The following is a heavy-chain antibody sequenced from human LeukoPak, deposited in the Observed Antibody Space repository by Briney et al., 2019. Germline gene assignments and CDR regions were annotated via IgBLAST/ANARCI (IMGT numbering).Heavy chain of an antibody. D-gene: IGHD3-22*01. J-gene: IGHJ4*02. V-gene: IGHV1-18*01. CDR3: ARVGQQTYYYDSSGDGGDY. CDR2: ISAYNGST. Sequence: GASVKVSCKASGYTFTSYGISWVRQAPGQGLEWMGWISAYNGSTNYAQKLQGRVTMTTDTSTSTAYMELRSLRSDDTVVYYCARVGQQTYYYDSSGDGGDYWGQGTLVTVSS. CDR1: GYTFTSYG.